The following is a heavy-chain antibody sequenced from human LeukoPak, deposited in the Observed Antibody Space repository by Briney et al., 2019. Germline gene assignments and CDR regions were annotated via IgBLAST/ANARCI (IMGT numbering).Heavy chain of an antibody. V-gene: IGHV3-33*08. Sequence: GGSLRLSCAASGFTFSSNSMNWVRQAPGRGLEWVAILWYDGTTKSYADSVKGRFTISRDNSKNTLYLQMNSLRAEDTAEYYCARALGQQLLNWFDPWGQGTLVTVSS. CDR3: ARALGQQLLNWFDP. D-gene: IGHD6-13*01. J-gene: IGHJ5*02. CDR2: LWYDGTTK. CDR1: GFTFSSNS.